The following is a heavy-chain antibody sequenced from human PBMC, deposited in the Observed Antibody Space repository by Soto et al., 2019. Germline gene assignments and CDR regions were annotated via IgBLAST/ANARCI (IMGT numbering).Heavy chain of an antibody. CDR3: ARDHNPAIDYGDYVLSIDY. V-gene: IGHV3-21*01. D-gene: IGHD4-17*01. CDR2: ISSSSSYI. Sequence: GGSLRLSCAASGFTFSSYSMNWVRQAPGKGLEWVSSISSSSSYIYYADSVKGRFTISRDNAKNSLYLQMNSLRAEDTAVYYCARDHNPAIDYGDYVLSIDYWGQGTLVTVSS. J-gene: IGHJ4*02. CDR1: GFTFSSYS.